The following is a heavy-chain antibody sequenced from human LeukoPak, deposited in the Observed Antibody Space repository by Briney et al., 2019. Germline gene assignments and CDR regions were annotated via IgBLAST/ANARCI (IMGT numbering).Heavy chain of an antibody. J-gene: IGHJ5*02. CDR1: GFTFSTYP. CDR3: ARERADGSQRFGP. Sequence: GGSLRLSCTASGFTFSTYPMNWVPQSPGKGLEWVSYIGGSSSSRFYAGLVKGRFTISRDNAENSLYLQMNSLRVEDTAIYYCARERADGSQRFGPWGQGTLVTGSS. CDR2: IGGSSSSR. D-gene: IGHD3-10*01. V-gene: IGHV3-21*01.